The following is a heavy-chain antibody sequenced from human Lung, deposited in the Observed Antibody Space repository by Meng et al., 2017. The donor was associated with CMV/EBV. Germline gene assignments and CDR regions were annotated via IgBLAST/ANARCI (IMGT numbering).Heavy chain of an antibody. CDR2: IYPASGGT. V-gene: IGHV1-2*02. CDR1: GYTFTGHY. Sequence: AXVXVSXXASGYTFTGHYLHWVRQAPGQGLEWMGWIYPASGGTNYAQNFQGRVTMTSDTSISTAYMELSGLRSDDTAVYYCARDEYQLPPTENWFDPWGQGXLVTVSS. J-gene: IGHJ5*02. CDR3: ARDEYQLPPTENWFDP. D-gene: IGHD2-2*01.